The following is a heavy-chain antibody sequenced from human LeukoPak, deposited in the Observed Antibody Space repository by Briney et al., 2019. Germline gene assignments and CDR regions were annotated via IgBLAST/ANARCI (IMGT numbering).Heavy chain of an antibody. V-gene: IGHV1-69*04. D-gene: IGHD4-17*01. CDR2: IIPIFGIA. CDR1: GGTFSSYA. Sequence: GASVKVSCKASGGTFSSYAISWVRQAPGQGLEWMGRIIPIFGIANYAQKFQGRVTITADKPTSTAYMELSSLRSEDTAVYYCARDHETTANYFDYWGQGTLVTVSS. CDR3: ARDHETTANYFDY. J-gene: IGHJ4*02.